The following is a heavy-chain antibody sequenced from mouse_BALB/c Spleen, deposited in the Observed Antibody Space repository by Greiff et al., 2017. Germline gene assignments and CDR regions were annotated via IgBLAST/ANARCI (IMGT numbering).Heavy chain of an antibody. CDR1: GYSFTGYF. V-gene: IGHV1-20*02. CDR2: INPYNGDA. Sequence: EVQLQQSGPELVKPGASVKISCKASGYSFTGYFMNWVMQSHGKSLEWIGRINPYNGDAFYNQKFKGKATLTVDKSSSTAHMELRSLASEDSAVYYCARGGGNYPPWYFDVWGAGTTVTVSS. D-gene: IGHD2-1*01. CDR3: ARGGGNYPPWYFDV. J-gene: IGHJ1*01.